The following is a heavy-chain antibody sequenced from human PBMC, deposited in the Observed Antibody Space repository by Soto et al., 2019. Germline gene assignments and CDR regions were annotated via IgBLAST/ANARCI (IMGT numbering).Heavy chain of an antibody. D-gene: IGHD4-17*01. V-gene: IGHV3-30-3*01. CDR3: AREDDYGYRYINYGLDV. CDR1: GFTFNIYA. J-gene: IGHJ6*02. Sequence: QAQLVESGGGVVQPGRSLRLSCAASGFTFNIYALHWVRQAPGKGLECVAVISFAGTKKYYSDSVKGRFTISRDNLKNTLYLQMNNLRVEDAALYFCAREDDYGYRYINYGLDVWGQGTTVTVSS. CDR2: ISFAGTKK.